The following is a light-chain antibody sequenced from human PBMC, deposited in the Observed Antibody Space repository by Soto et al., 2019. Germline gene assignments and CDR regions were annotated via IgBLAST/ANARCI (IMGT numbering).Light chain of an antibody. Sequence: QSALTQPRSVSGSPGQSVTISCTGTSSDVGGYNYVSWYQQHPGKDPKLMIFDVSKRPSGVPDRFSGSKSGNTASLTISGLQADDEADYYCCSYAGSYTFGVFGTGTKLTVL. V-gene: IGLV2-11*01. CDR1: SSDVGGYNY. CDR3: CSYAGSYTFGV. J-gene: IGLJ1*01. CDR2: DVS.